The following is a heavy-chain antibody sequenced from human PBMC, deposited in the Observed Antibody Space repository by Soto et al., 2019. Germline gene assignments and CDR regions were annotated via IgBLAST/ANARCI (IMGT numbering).Heavy chain of an antibody. V-gene: IGHV3-30-3*01. J-gene: IGHJ6*02. Sequence: GGSLRLSCAASKFTFSSYAIHWVRQAPGKGLEWVAAISYDGSNKYYADSVKGRFTISRDNSKNTLYLQMNSLRAEDTAVYYCVRGLGGRGYYYYGMDVWGQGTTVTVSS. D-gene: IGHD3-10*01. CDR2: ISYDGSNK. CDR3: VRGLGGRGYYYYGMDV. CDR1: KFTFSSYA.